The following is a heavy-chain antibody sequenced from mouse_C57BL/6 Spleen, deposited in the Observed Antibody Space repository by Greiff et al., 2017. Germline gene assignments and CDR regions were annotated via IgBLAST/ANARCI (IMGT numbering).Heavy chain of an antibody. V-gene: IGHV6-3*01. D-gene: IGHD4-1*01. CDR1: GFTFSNYW. J-gene: IGHJ3*01. CDR2: IRLKSDNYAT. Sequence: DVKLQESGGGLVQPGGSMKLSCVASGFTFSNYWMNWVRQSPEKGLEWVAQIRLKSDNYATHYAESVKGRFTISRDDSKSSVYLQMNNLRAEDTGIYYCTEGLGPWFAYWGQGTLVTVSA. CDR3: TEGLGPWFAY.